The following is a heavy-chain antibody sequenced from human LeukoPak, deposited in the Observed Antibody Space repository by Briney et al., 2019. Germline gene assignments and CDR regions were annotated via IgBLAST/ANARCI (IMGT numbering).Heavy chain of an antibody. V-gene: IGHV4-34*01. J-gene: IGHJ4*02. CDR1: GGSFSGYY. D-gene: IGHD3-22*01. CDR3: AREGIYYDSSGYYRYYFDY. CDR2: INHSGST. Sequence: SETLSLTCAVYGGSFSGYYWSWIRQPPGKGLEWIGEINHSGSTNYNSSLKSRVTISVDTSKNQFSLKLSSVTAADTAVYYCAREGIYYDSSGYYRYYFDYWGQGTLVTVSS.